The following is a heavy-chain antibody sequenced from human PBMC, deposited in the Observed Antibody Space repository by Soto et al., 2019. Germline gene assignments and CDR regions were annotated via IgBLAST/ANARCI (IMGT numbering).Heavy chain of an antibody. CDR1: GYIFTSCG. Sequence: SVKVSCKAWGYIFTSCGTICVRQDPVQGLEWMGWISAYNGNTNYAQKLQGRVTMTTDTSTSTAYMELRSLRSDDTAVYYCARDLDDSSGYYYSLIDYWGQGTLVNGSS. V-gene: IGHV1-18*01. CDR2: ISAYNGNT. J-gene: IGHJ4*02. CDR3: ARDLDDSSGYYYSLIDY. D-gene: IGHD3-22*01.